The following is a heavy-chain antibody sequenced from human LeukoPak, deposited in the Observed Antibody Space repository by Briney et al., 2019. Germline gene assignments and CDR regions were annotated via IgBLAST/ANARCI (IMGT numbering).Heavy chain of an antibody. Sequence: GGSLRLSCAASGFTFENYGMHWVRRAPGKGLEWVAFIRYDGSYEDYADSVKGRFTISRVNSKNTLYLQLNSLRGEDTAVYYCAKGREHTDYWGQGTLVTISS. V-gene: IGHV3-30*02. J-gene: IGHJ4*02. D-gene: IGHD1/OR15-1a*01. CDR2: IRYDGSYE. CDR3: AKGREHTDY. CDR1: GFTFENYG.